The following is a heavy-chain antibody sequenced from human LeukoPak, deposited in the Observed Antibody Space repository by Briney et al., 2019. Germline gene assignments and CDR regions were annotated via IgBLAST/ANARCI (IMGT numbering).Heavy chain of an antibody. CDR3: ARSSYSSSSSV. CDR2: INSDGSEG. Sequence: GGSLRLSCSASGFTFSTYWMSWVRQAPGKGLEWVASINSDGSEGYYADVVKGRFTISRDNAKNSLYLQINSLRAEDTAVYHCARSSYSSSSSVWGQGTMVTVSS. J-gene: IGHJ3*01. CDR1: GFTFSTYW. V-gene: IGHV3-7*03. D-gene: IGHD6-6*01.